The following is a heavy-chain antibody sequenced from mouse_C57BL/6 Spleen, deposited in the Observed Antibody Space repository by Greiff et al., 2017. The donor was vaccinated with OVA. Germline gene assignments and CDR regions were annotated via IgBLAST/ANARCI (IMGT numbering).Heavy chain of an antibody. CDR1: GYAFTNYL. J-gene: IGHJ2*01. V-gene: IGHV1-54*01. CDR3: ARDGNNYCDY. CDR2: INPGSGGT. Sequence: QVQLQQSGAELVRPGTSVKVSCKASGYAFTNYLIEWVKQRPGQGLEWIGVINPGSGGTNYNEKFKGKATLTADKSSSTAYMQLSSLTSEDSAVYFCARDGNNYCDYWGQGTTLTVSS. D-gene: IGHD2-1*01.